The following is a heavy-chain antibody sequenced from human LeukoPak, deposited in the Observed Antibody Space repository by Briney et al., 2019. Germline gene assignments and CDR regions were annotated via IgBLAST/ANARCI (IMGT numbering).Heavy chain of an antibody. Sequence: SETLSLTCTVSGGSISSGDYYWSWIRQPPGKGLEWIGYIYHSGSTYYNPSLKSRVTISVDRSKNQFSLKLSSVTAADTAVYYCAGALQDYYYYGMDVWGQGTTVTVSS. J-gene: IGHJ6*02. CDR1: GGSISSGDYY. CDR2: IYHSGST. CDR3: AGALQDYYYYGMDV. V-gene: IGHV4-30-2*01. D-gene: IGHD4-11*01.